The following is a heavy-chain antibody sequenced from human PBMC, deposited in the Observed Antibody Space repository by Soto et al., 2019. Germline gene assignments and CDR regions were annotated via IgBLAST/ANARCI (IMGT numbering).Heavy chain of an antibody. V-gene: IGHV1-18*01. J-gene: IGHJ6*02. CDR3: ARGPAVLRFLEGLFSMDV. D-gene: IGHD3-3*01. CDR1: DYTFTSYG. CDR2: ISAYNGNT. Sequence: ASVKVSCKASDYTFTSYGISWVRQAPGQGLEWMGWISAYNGNTNHAQKLQGRVTMTTDTSTSTACMELRSLGSDDTAVYYCARGPAVLRFLEGLFSMDVWGQGTTVTVSS.